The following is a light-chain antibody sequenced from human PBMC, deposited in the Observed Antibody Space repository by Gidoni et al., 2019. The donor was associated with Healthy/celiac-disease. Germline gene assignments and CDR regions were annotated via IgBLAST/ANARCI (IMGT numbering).Light chain of an antibody. CDR2: SNN. CDR1: RSNIGSNY. Sequence: QSVLTQPPSASGPPGQRVTISCSGSRSNIGSNYVYWYQQLPGTAPKLLSYSNNQRPSGVPDRFSGSKSGTSASLAISGLRSEDEADYYCAAWDDSLSGAVFGGGTQLTVL. J-gene: IGLJ7*01. CDR3: AAWDDSLSGAV. V-gene: IGLV1-47*02.